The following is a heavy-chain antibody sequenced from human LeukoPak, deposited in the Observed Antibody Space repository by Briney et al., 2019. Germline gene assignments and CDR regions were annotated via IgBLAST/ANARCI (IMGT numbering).Heavy chain of an antibody. J-gene: IGHJ4*02. V-gene: IGHV4-39*01. CDR3: ARLDGAWGYFDY. CDR1: GGSISSNYY. CDR2: FFYSGST. Sequence: SETLSLTCTVSGGSISSNYYWGWIRQPPGKGLEWIVSFFYSGSTYYNPSLKSRVTISVDTSKNQFSLRLTSVTAADTAVYYCARLDGAWGYFDYWGQGTLVTVSS. D-gene: IGHD3-16*01.